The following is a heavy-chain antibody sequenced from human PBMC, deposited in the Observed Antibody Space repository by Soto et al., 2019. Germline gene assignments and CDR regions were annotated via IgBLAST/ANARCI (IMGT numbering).Heavy chain of an antibody. J-gene: IGHJ6*02. CDR1: GFTFSSYS. Sequence: GGSLRLSCAASGFTFSSYSMNWVRQAPGKGLEWVSYISSSSSTIYYADSVKGRFTISRDNAKNSLYLQMNSLRDEETAVYYCARAPFVVVPAALRAEAGSRAYYYYGMDVWGQGTTVTVSS. CDR2: ISSSSSTI. CDR3: ARAPFVVVPAALRAEAGSRAYYYYGMDV. V-gene: IGHV3-48*02. D-gene: IGHD2-2*01.